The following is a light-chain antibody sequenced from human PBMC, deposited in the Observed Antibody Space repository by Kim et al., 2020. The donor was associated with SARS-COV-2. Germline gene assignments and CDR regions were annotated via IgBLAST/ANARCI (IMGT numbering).Light chain of an antibody. CDR2: EDN. CDR3: QSYEV. V-gene: IGLV6-57*03. CDR1: SGSIVSNF. Sequence: ESPGKTVTISCTRSSGSIVSNFVQWYQQRPGSAPTTVIYEDNQRPSGVPDRFSGSIDSSSNSASLTISGLKTEDEADYYCQSYEVFGGGTQLTVL. J-gene: IGLJ2*01.